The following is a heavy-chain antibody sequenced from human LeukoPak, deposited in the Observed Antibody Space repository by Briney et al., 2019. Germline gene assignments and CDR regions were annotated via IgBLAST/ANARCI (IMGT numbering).Heavy chain of an antibody. CDR3: ARPSGTYFLFDY. CDR1: GYSFTRYW. J-gene: IGHJ4*02. D-gene: IGHD1-26*01. CDR2: VYPDDSDT. Sequence: GASLKISCKTSGYSFTRYWIAWVRQPPGKGLEWMGIVYPDDSDTRYSPAFQGQVTISADKSITTAYLHWSSLKASDTAVYYCARPSGTYFLFDYWGQGTLVTVSS. V-gene: IGHV5-51*01.